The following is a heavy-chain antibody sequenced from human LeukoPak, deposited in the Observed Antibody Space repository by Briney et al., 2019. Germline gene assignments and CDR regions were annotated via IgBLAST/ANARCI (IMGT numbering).Heavy chain of an antibody. Sequence: GESLKISCKGSGYSFTSYWIGWVRQMPGKGLEWMGIIYPGDSDTRYSPSFQGQVTISADKSISTAYLQWSSLKASDTAMYYCARPAQTALRFLESDPWGQGTLVTVSS. J-gene: IGHJ5*02. D-gene: IGHD3-3*01. CDR2: IYPGDSDT. V-gene: IGHV5-51*01. CDR1: GYSFTSYW. CDR3: ARPAQTALRFLESDP.